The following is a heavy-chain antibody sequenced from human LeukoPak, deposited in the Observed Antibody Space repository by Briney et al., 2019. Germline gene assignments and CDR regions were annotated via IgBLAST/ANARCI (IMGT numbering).Heavy chain of an antibody. CDR1: GFTFSSYS. CDR3: ARGDHFDWLFAYYYYGMDV. Sequence: GGSLRLSCAASGFTFSSYSMNWVRQAPGKGLEWVSYISSSSSTIYYADSVKGRFTISRDNAKNSLYLQMNSLRAEDTAVYYCARGDHFDWLFAYYYYGMDVWGQGTTVTVSS. V-gene: IGHV3-48*04. J-gene: IGHJ6*02. D-gene: IGHD3-9*01. CDR2: ISSSSSTI.